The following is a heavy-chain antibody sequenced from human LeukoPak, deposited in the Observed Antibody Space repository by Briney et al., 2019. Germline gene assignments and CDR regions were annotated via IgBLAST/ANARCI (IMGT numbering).Heavy chain of an antibody. CDR1: GYRFTSYW. CDR2: IYPADSDT. Sequence: GESLKISCKGSGYRFTSYWIGWVRQMPGKGLEWMGIIYPADSDTRYSPSFQGQVTISADKSINTAYLQWISLKASDTAIDYFXXLRXXXXGQXLFDYWXQGTLVTVSS. CDR3: XXLRXXXXGQXLFDY. V-gene: IGHV5-51*01. J-gene: IGHJ4*02.